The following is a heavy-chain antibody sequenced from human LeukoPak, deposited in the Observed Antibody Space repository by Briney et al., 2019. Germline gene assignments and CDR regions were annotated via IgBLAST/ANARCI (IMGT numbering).Heavy chain of an antibody. J-gene: IGHJ6*03. V-gene: IGHV1-8*01. D-gene: IGHD2-15*01. Sequence: ASVKVPCKASGYTFTSYDINWVRQATGQGLEWMGWMNPNSGNTGYAQKFQGRVTMTRNTSISTAYMELSSLRSEDTAVYYCARVGYCSGGSCYGYYYMDVWGKGTTVTISS. CDR3: ARVGYCSGGSCYGYYYMDV. CDR1: GYTFTSYD. CDR2: MNPNSGNT.